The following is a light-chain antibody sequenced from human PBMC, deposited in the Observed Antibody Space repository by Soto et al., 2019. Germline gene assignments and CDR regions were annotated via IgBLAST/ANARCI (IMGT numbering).Light chain of an antibody. CDR3: KQRSNWLT. V-gene: IGKV3-11*01. CDR1: QSVSRY. Sequence: EIVLTQSPATLSLSPGEIATISCRVNQSVSRYVAWYQQKPGQASRLLIYDASNRATGIPARFSGSGSGTDFTLTISSLVPEDFAVYYCKQRSNWLTFGGGTKVDIK. J-gene: IGKJ4*01. CDR2: DAS.